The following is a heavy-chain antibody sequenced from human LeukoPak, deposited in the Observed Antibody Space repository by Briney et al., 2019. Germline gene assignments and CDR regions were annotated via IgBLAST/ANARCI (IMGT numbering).Heavy chain of an antibody. V-gene: IGHV4-59*01. J-gene: IGHJ4*02. D-gene: IGHD2-8*01. CDR3: ARDCTNGVCFDY. CDR1: GGSISSYY. CDR2: INYSGST. Sequence: PSETLSLTCTVSGGSISSYYWSWIRQPPGKGLEWIGYINYSGSTNYNPSLKSRVTISVDTSKNQFSLKLSSVTAADTAVYYCARDCTNGVCFDYWGQGTLVTVSS.